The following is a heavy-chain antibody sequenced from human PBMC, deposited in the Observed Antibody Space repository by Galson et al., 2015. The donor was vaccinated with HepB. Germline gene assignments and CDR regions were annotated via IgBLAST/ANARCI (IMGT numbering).Heavy chain of an antibody. D-gene: IGHD3-3*01. CDR1: GFNLKIYE. CDR2: ISDSGSGI. J-gene: IGHJ3*02. Sequence: SLRLSCAASGFNLKIYEMNWVRQAPGKGLEWISFISDSGSGIFYADSVKGRFTISRDNAKNSLYLQMNSLRAEDTAVYYCARERETTPGVVIPDAFDIWGQGTMATVSS. V-gene: IGHV3-48*03. CDR3: ARERETTPGVVIPDAFDI.